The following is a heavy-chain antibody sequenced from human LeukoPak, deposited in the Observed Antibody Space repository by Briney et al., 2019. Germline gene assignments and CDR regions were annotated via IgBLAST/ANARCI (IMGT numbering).Heavy chain of an antibody. CDR1: GGSISSYY. J-gene: IGHJ4*02. CDR2: IYYSGST. D-gene: IGHD4-23*01. Sequence: SETLSLTCTVSGGSISSYYWSWIRQPLGKGLEWIGYIYYSGSTNYNPSLKSRVTISVDTSKNQFSLKLSSVTAADTAVYYCARQSMTTVVPVDYWGQGTLVTVSS. V-gene: IGHV4-59*08. CDR3: ARQSMTTVVPVDY.